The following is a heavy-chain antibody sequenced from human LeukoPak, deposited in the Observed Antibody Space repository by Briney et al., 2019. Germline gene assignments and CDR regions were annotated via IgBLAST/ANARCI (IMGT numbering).Heavy chain of an antibody. CDR1: GGSISSGGYY. CDR3: ARARGGTVTTSPFDY. J-gene: IGHJ4*02. Sequence: SPTLSLTCTVSGGSISSGGYYWSWIRQHPGKGLEWIGYIYYSGSTYYNPSLKSRVTISVDTSKNQFSLKLSPVTAADTAVYYCARARGGTVTTSPFDYWGQGTLVTVSS. V-gene: IGHV4-31*03. CDR2: IYYSGST. D-gene: IGHD4-17*01.